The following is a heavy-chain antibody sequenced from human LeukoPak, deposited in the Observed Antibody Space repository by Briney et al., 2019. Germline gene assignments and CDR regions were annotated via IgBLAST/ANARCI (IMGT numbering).Heavy chain of an antibody. D-gene: IGHD2-15*01. CDR3: ARDAYCSGSTCYFDY. Sequence: SETLSLTCTVSGGSISSGGYYWSWIRQPPGKGLEWIGYIYHSGSTYYNPSLKSRVTISVDRSKNQFSLKLSSVTAADAAVYYCARDAYCSGSTCYFDYWGQGTLVTVSS. J-gene: IGHJ4*02. CDR2: IYHSGST. V-gene: IGHV4-30-2*01. CDR1: GGSISSGGYY.